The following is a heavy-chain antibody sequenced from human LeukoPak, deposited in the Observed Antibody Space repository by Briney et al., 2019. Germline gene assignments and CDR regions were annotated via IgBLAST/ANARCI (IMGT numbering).Heavy chain of an antibody. CDR2: INPNSGGT. CDR1: GYTFTSYY. Sequence: GASVKVSCKASGYTFTSYYMHWVRQAPGQGLEWMGWINPNSGGTNYAQKFQGRVTMTRDTSISTAYMELSRLRSDDTAVYYCARALRDIVVVPAADRSLYYYGMDVWGQGTTVTVSS. J-gene: IGHJ6*02. D-gene: IGHD2-2*01. V-gene: IGHV1-2*02. CDR3: ARALRDIVVVPAADRSLYYYGMDV.